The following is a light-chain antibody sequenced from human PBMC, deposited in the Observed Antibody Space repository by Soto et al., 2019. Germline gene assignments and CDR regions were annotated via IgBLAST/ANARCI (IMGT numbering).Light chain of an antibody. CDR2: EVS. CDR1: SSDVGGYIY. V-gene: IGLV2-14*01. J-gene: IGLJ1*01. Sequence: QSALTQPASVSGSPGQSITISCTGTSSDVGGYIYVSWYQQHPGKAPKLMIYEVSNRPSGVSNRFSGSKSGNTASLTISGFQAEDEADYYCSSYARTSFEVFGPGTKVTVL. CDR3: SSYARTSFEV.